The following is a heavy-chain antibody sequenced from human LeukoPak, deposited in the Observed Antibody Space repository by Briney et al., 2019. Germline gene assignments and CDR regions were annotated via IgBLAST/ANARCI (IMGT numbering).Heavy chain of an antibody. J-gene: IGHJ4*02. D-gene: IGHD5-18*01. CDR3: AREGDTAMVVFDY. Sequence: GGSLRLSCAASGFTFSSYAMHWVRQAPGKGLEWVAVISYDGSNKYNADSVKGRFTISRDNSKNTLYLQMNSLRAEDTAVYYCAREGDTAMVVFDYWGQGTLVTVSS. CDR2: ISYDGSNK. V-gene: IGHV3-30*04. CDR1: GFTFSSYA.